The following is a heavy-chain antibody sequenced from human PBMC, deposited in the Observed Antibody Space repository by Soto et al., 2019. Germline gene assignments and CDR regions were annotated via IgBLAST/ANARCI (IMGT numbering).Heavy chain of an antibody. CDR3: AKAEYSYGPIDY. CDR2: ISWDGGST. D-gene: IGHD5-18*01. CDR1: GFTFDDYT. J-gene: IGHJ4*02. Sequence: GSLRLSCAASGFTFDDYTMHWVRQAPGKGLEWVSLISWDGGSTYYADSVKGRFTISRDNSKNSLYLQMNSLRTEDTALYYCAKAEYSYGPIDYWGQGTLVTVSS. V-gene: IGHV3-43*01.